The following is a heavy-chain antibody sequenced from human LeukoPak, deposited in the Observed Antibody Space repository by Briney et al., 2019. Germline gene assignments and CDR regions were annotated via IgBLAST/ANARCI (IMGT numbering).Heavy chain of an antibody. Sequence: SETLSLTCTVSGGSISSHYWSWIRQPPGKGLEWIGYIYYSGGTNYNPSLKSRVTISVDTSKNQFSLKLSSVTAADTAVYYCARTAVEMATIFDYWGQGTLVTVSS. J-gene: IGHJ4*02. D-gene: IGHD5-24*01. CDR2: IYYSGGT. CDR3: ARTAVEMATIFDY. V-gene: IGHV4-59*11. CDR1: GGSISSHY.